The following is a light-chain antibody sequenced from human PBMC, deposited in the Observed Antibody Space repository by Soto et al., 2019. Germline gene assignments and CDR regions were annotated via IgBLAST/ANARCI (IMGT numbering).Light chain of an antibody. Sequence: EIVLTQSPGTLSLSPGERATLSCRASQSVSSSWLAWYQQKPGQAPRLLIYGASSRPTGVPDRFSGSGSGTDFTLTITRLEPEDSAVFYCQQYGGPPWTFGQGTKVEIK. CDR3: QQYGGPPWT. V-gene: IGKV3-20*01. CDR1: QSVSSSW. J-gene: IGKJ1*01. CDR2: GAS.